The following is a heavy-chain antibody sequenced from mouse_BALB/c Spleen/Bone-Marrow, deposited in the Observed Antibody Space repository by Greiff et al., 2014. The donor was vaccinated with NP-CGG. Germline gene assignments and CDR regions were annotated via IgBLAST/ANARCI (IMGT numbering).Heavy chain of an antibody. D-gene: IGHD2-2*01. V-gene: IGHV14-3*02. J-gene: IGHJ2*01. CDR3: ASYVYGYYFDY. Sequence: EVQLQQSGAELVKPGASVKLSCTASGFNVKDTYIHWMKQRPEQGLGWIGRIDPANGNTKYDPKFQGKATITADTSSNTAYLQLSSLTSEDTAVYYCASYVYGYYFDYWGQGTTLTVSS. CDR2: IDPANGNT. CDR1: GFNVKDTY.